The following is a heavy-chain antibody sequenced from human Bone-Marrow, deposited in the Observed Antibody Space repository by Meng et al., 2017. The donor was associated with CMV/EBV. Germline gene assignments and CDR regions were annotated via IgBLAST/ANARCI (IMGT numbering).Heavy chain of an antibody. CDR2: ISSSSSTI. CDR1: GFTFSSYS. V-gene: IGHV3-48*01. CDR3: AKDCNDSGGCYYYGMDV. Sequence: GGSLRLSCAASGFTFSSYSMNWVRQAPGKGLEWVSYISSSSSTIYYADSVKGRFTISRDNSKNTLYLQMNSLRAEDTAVYYCAKDCNDSGGCYYYGMDVWGQGATVTVSS. J-gene: IGHJ6*02. D-gene: IGHD2/OR15-2a*01.